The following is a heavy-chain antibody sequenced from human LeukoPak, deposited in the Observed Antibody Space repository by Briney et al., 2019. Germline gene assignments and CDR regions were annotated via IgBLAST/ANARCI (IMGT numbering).Heavy chain of an antibody. CDR2: FDPEDGET. Sequence: GASVKVSCKVSGYTLTELSMHWVRQAPGKGLEWMGGFDPEDGETIYAQKFQGRVTMTEDTSTDTAYMELSSLRSEDTAVYYCATSGHCSGGSCYSKAFDYWGQGTLVTVSS. V-gene: IGHV1-24*01. J-gene: IGHJ4*02. D-gene: IGHD2-15*01. CDR3: ATSGHCSGGSCYSKAFDY. CDR1: GYTLTELS.